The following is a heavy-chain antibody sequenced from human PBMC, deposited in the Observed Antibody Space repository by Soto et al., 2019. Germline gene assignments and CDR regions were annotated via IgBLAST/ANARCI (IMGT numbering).Heavy chain of an antibody. J-gene: IGHJ6*02. Sequence: GESLKISCKGSGYSLTRYWIGWVRQMPGKGLEWMGIIYPGDSDTRYSPSFQGQVTISADKSISTAYLQWSSLKASDTAMYYCARTSAAGKYYYGMDVWGQGTTVTSP. D-gene: IGHD6-13*01. CDR1: GYSLTRYW. CDR2: IYPGDSDT. V-gene: IGHV5-51*01. CDR3: ARTSAAGKYYYGMDV.